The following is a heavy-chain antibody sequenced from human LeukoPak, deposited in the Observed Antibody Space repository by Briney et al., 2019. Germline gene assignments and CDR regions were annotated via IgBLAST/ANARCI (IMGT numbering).Heavy chain of an antibody. Sequence: PGGSLRLSCAASGFTFSSYSRNWVRQAPGKGLEWVSYIISSSSSIYYADSVKGRFTISRDNAKNSLYLQMNSLRDEDTAVYYCATDPVSWHPGGDYWGQGTLVTVSS. CDR2: IISSSSSI. CDR1: GFTFSSYS. D-gene: IGHD6-13*01. CDR3: ATDPVSWHPGGDY. J-gene: IGHJ4*02. V-gene: IGHV3-48*02.